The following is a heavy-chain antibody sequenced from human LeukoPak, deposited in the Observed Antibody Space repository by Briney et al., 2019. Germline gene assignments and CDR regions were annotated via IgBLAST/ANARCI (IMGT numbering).Heavy chain of an antibody. D-gene: IGHD4/OR15-4a*01. V-gene: IGHV3-48*01. Sequence: GGSLRLSCAASGFTFSTYWMHWVRQAPGKGLEWVSYISSSSSTIYYADSVKGRFTISRDNAKNSLYLQMNSLRAEDTAVYYCARRAGAYSHPYDYWGQGTLVTVSS. CDR3: ARRAGAYSHPYDY. CDR1: GFTFSTYW. CDR2: ISSSSSTI. J-gene: IGHJ4*02.